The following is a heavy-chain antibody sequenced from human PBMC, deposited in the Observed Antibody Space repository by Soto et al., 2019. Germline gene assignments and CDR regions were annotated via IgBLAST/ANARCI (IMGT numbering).Heavy chain of an antibody. CDR2: IIPIFGTA. Sequence: QVQLVQSGAEVKKSGSSEKVACKASGGTLSSYVISWVRQAPGQGLEWMGGIIPIFGTANYAQKFQGRVTITADESTNTAYMELSSLRSEDTAVYYCARDLLPPTPENYYYLYGMDVWGQGTTVTVSS. J-gene: IGHJ6*02. CDR1: GGTLSSYV. D-gene: IGHD3-10*01. CDR3: ARDLLPPTPENYYYLYGMDV. V-gene: IGHV1-69*01.